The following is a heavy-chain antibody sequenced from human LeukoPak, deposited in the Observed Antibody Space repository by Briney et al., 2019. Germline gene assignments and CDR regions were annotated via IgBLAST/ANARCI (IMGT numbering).Heavy chain of an antibody. V-gene: IGHV5-51*01. CDR2: IYPGYSDT. CDR3: ARFALSSSLDY. D-gene: IGHD6-13*01. J-gene: IGHJ4*02. Sequence: GESLKISCKVSGYRSTNNWIGWVRQVPGKGLEWMGIIYPGYSDTRYSPSFQGQVTFSVDTSTSTVYLQWSSLKASDTAIYYCARFALSSSLDYWGQGTLVTVS. CDR1: GYRSTNNW.